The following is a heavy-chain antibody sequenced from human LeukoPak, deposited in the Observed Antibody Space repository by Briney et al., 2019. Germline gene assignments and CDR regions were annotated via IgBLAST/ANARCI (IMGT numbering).Heavy chain of an antibody. CDR1: GYTFTTYC. J-gene: IGHJ6*02. CDR2: IDPKDDST. V-gene: IGHV1-46*01. Sequence: ASVKVSCTASGYTFTTYCMHWVRQAPGQGLEWVGIIDPKDDSTNYAQKFQGRVTMTRDTSTSTVYMEVSSLRFEDTAVYYCARGPYYDMDVWGQGTSVTVSS. CDR3: ARGPYYDMDV.